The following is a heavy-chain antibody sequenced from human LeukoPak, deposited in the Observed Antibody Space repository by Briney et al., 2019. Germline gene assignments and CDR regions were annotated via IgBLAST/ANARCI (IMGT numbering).Heavy chain of an antibody. CDR2: IKQDGSEK. V-gene: IGHV3-7*01. Sequence: GGSLRLSCAASGFTFSSYWMSWVRQAPGKGLEWVANIKQDGSEKYYADSVKGRFTISRDNAKNSLFLEMNSLRAEDTAVYYCARDEVATISDYWGQGALVTVSS. CDR1: GFTFSSYW. J-gene: IGHJ4*02. CDR3: ARDEVATISDY. D-gene: IGHD5-12*01.